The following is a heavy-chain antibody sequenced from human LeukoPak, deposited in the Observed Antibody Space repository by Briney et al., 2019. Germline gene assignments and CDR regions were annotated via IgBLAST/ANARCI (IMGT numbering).Heavy chain of an antibody. CDR1: GITVGSFS. J-gene: IGHJ3*02. D-gene: IGHD5-12*01. CDR3: AKEVRSGYGSAFDI. CDR2: ISVSGDRT. Sequence: TGGSLRLSCAGSGITVGSFSMSWVRQAPGKGLKWVSAISVSGDRTYYADYVRGRFTISRDNSKNTLYLQMNSLRAEDTAVYYCAKEVRSGYGSAFDIWGQGTMVTVSS. V-gene: IGHV3-23*01.